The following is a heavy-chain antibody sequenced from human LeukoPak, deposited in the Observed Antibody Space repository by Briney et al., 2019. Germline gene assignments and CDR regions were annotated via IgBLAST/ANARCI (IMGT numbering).Heavy chain of an antibody. CDR3: ARERSTSGYYLAY. V-gene: IGHV3-66*01. D-gene: IGHD5-12*01. Sequence: GGSLRLSCAVSGFSVSTKYMNWVRQAPGKGLEWVSVLYTSGTTYYADSVKGRFSISRDSSDNTLYLQMNSLRVEDTGVYYCARERSTSGYYLAYWGQGTLVTVSS. CDR1: GFSVSTKY. J-gene: IGHJ4*02. CDR2: LYTSGTT.